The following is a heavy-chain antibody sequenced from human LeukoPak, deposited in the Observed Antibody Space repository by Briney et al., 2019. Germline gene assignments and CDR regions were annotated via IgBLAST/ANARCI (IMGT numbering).Heavy chain of an antibody. CDR1: GGSFNGYY. V-gene: IGHV4-34*01. D-gene: IGHD2-2*01. CDR2: INHSGTT. J-gene: IGHJ6*03. CDR3: ARIHCSSTRCSDYYYYMDV. Sequence: PSETLSLTCAVYGGSFNGYYWSWIRQPPEKGLEWIGQINHSGTTNYNPSLKSRVTISVDTSKNQFSLKLSSVTAADTAVYYCARIHCSSTRCSDYYYYMDVWGKGTTVTVSS.